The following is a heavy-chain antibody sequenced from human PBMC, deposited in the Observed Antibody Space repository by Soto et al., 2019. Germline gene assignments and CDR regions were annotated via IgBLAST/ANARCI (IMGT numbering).Heavy chain of an antibody. J-gene: IGHJ4*02. CDR2: IVVGSGNT. V-gene: IGHV1-58*01. D-gene: IGHD3-22*01. CDR3: AAPFYYDSSGYYPGPFDY. CDR1: GVTFASSA. Sequence: SVKVCWKACGVTFASSAVRWVRQARGQRLEWIGWIVVGSGNTNYAQKFQERVTITRDMSTSTAYMELSSLRSEDTAVYYCAAPFYYDSSGYYPGPFDYWGQGTLVTVSS.